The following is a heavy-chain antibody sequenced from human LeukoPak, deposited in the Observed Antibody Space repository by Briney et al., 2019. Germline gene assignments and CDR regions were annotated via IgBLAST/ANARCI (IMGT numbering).Heavy chain of an antibody. V-gene: IGHV4-34*01. CDR1: GGSFSGYY. J-gene: IGHJ4*02. D-gene: IGHD3-22*01. CDR2: INHSGST. Sequence: SETLSLTCAVYGGSFSGYYWSWIRQPPGKGLEWIGEINHSGSTNYNPSLKSRVTISLDTSKKQFSLKLSSVTAADTALYYCARDNIGYFTYWGQGTLVTVSS. CDR3: ARDNIGYFTY.